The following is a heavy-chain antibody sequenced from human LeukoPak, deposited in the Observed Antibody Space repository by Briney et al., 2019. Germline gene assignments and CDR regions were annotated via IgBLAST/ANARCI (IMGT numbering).Heavy chain of an antibody. CDR1: VYTFTGYY. Sequence: ASVEVSCKASVYTFTGYYMHWVRQAPGQGLEWMGWINPNSGGTNYAQKFQGRVTMTRDTSISTAYMELSRLRSDDTAVYYCARDCSTSCYGFDYWGQGTLVTVSS. D-gene: IGHD2-2*01. CDR3: ARDCSTSCYGFDY. J-gene: IGHJ4*02. CDR2: INPNSGGT. V-gene: IGHV1-2*02.